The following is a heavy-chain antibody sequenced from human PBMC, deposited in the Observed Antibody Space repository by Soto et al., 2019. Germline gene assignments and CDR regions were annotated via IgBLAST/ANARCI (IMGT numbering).Heavy chain of an antibody. CDR1: GGSISSGGYY. Sequence: SETLSLTCTVSGGSISSGGYYWSWIRQHPGKGLEWIGYIYYSGSTYYNPSLKSRVTISVDTSKNQFSLKLSSVTAADTAVYYCARDRWLQERDYWGQGTLVTVSS. CDR2: IYYSGST. CDR3: ARDRWLQERDY. V-gene: IGHV4-31*03. J-gene: IGHJ4*02. D-gene: IGHD5-12*01.